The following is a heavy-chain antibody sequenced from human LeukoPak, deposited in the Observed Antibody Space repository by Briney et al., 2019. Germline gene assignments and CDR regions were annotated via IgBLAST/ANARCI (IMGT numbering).Heavy chain of an antibody. Sequence: SETLSLTCAVYGGSFSGYYWSWIRQPPGKGLEWIGEINHSGSTNYNPSLKSRVTISVDTSKNQFSLKLSSVTAADTAVYYCARDLTDYYGSGPLDYWGQGTLVTVSS. V-gene: IGHV4-34*01. CDR3: ARDLTDYYGSGPLDY. CDR2: INHSGST. CDR1: GGSFSGYY. J-gene: IGHJ4*02. D-gene: IGHD3-10*01.